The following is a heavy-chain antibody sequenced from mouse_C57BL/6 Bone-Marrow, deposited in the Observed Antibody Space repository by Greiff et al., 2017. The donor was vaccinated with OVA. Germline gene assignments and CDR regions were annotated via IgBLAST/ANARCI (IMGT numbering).Heavy chain of an antibody. V-gene: IGHV5-17*01. CDR2: ISSGSSTI. CDR3: ARLFFDY. Sequence: EVKLMESGGGLVKPGGSLKLSCAASGFTFSDYGMHWVRQAPEQGLEWVAYISSGSSTIYYADTVKGRFTISRDNAKNTLFLQMTSLRSENTAMYYCARLFFDYWGQGTTLTVSS. CDR1: GFTFSDYG. J-gene: IGHJ2*01.